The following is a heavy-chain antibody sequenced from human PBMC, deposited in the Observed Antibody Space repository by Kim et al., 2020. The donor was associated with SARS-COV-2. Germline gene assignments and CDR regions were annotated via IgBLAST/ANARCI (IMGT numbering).Heavy chain of an antibody. CDR2: IGGSGANT. CDR1: GFIFSNYG. V-gene: IGHV3-23*01. CDR3: AKLITAAGTGY. D-gene: IGHD6-13*01. J-gene: IGHJ4*02. Sequence: GGSLRLSCAASGFIFSNYGMSWVRQAPGKGLEWVSSIGGSGANTYYVDSVRGRFTISRDNSKNTLYLQMNNLRAEDTAVYFCAKLITAAGTGYWGQGALVTVSS.